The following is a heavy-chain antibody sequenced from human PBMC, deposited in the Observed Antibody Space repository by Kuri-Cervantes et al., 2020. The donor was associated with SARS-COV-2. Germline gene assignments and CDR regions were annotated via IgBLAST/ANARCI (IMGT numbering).Heavy chain of an antibody. CDR2: ISSGGST. CDR3: ASECLARGVDTAMVWSGWFDP. J-gene: IGHJ5*02. Sequence: LSLTCAASGFTVSSNYMGWVRQAPGKGLEWVSVISSGGSTYYADSVKGRFTISRDNSKNTLYLQMNSLRAEDTAVYYCASECLARGVDTAMVWSGWFDPWGQGTLVTVSS. CDR1: GFTVSSNY. D-gene: IGHD5-18*01. V-gene: IGHV3-53*01.